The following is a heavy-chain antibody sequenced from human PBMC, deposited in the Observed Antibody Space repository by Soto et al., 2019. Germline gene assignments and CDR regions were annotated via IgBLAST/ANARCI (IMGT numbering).Heavy chain of an antibody. V-gene: IGHV3-30*18. D-gene: IGHD3-10*01. Sequence: GGSLRLSCAASGFTFSSYGMHWVRQAPGKGLEWVAVISYDGSNKYYADSVKGRFTISRDNSKNTLYLQMNSLRAEDTAVYYCAKDLRFGQFMAYYYYGMDVWGQGTTVTVSS. CDR1: GFTFSSYG. J-gene: IGHJ6*02. CDR2: ISYDGSNK. CDR3: AKDLRFGQFMAYYYYGMDV.